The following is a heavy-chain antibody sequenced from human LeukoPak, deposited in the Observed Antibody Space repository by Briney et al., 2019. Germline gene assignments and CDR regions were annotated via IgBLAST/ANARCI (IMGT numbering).Heavy chain of an antibody. Sequence: SETLSLTCTVSGGSISSYYWSWTRQPPGKGLEWIGYIYYSGSTNYNPSLKSRVTISVDTSKNQFSLKLSSVTAADTAVYYCARAGSSGCFSDYWGQGTLVTVSS. D-gene: IGHD6-19*01. CDR1: GGSISSYY. CDR3: ARAGSSGCFSDY. CDR2: IYYSGST. J-gene: IGHJ4*02. V-gene: IGHV4-59*08.